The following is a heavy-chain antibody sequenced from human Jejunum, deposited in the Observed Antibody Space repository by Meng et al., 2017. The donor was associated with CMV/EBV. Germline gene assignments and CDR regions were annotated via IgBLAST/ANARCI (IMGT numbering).Heavy chain of an antibody. CDR3: AGGPNLNYFDY. D-gene: IGHD1-1*01. V-gene: IGHV4-31*03. CDR2: IYYTGST. CDR1: GCSISSDNYY. J-gene: IGHJ4*02. Sequence: CTVSGCSISSDNYYWTLIRQHPGAGLEWVGNIYYTGSTYYNPSLKSRLTISVDTSNNQFSLRLTSVTAADTAVYYCAGGPNLNYFDYWGQGALVTVSS.